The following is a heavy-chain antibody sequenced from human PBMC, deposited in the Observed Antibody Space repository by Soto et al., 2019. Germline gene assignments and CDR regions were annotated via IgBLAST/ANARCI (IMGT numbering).Heavy chain of an antibody. D-gene: IGHD1-20*01. Sequence: QGQLQESGPGLVKPSQTLFLTCTVSGGSISSGGSYWGWIRQHPGKGLEWIGYIDNSGTSYYNPSRKSRLTISVDTSNNQFSLHLSYVTAADTAVYYCARVGISVTIDAFDIWGQGTMVTVSS. CDR2: IDNSGTS. V-gene: IGHV4-31*03. J-gene: IGHJ3*02. CDR3: ARVGISVTIDAFDI. CDR1: GGSISSGGSY.